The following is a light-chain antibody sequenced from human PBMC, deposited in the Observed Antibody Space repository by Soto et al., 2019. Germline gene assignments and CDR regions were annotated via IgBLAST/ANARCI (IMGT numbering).Light chain of an antibody. CDR3: LSYTITSVLV. CDR2: EVT. V-gene: IGLV2-14*01. CDR1: NSDVGAYNY. Sequence: QSALTQPASVSGSPGQSITISCTGTNSDVGAYNYVSWFQQHPGKAPKLIIFEVTNRPSGVSHRFSGSKSANTASLTISGLQTEDEADYYCLSYTITSVLVFGGGIKLTVL. J-gene: IGLJ3*02.